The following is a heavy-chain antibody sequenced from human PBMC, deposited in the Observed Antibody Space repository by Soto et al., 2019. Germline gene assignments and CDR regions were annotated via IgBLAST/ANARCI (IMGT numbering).Heavy chain of an antibody. D-gene: IGHD2-2*03. CDR1: GGSISSNY. CDR2: IYYSGST. V-gene: IGHV4-59*01. CDR3: VRIDPPWMLAWFDP. J-gene: IGHJ5*02. Sequence: QVQLQESGPGLVKVSETLSLTCTVSGGSISSNYWSWIRQPPGKGLEWIGYIYYSGSTNFNSSLKSRVTISVHPSKYQCSLNLTSVTAADSAVYYCVRIDPPWMLAWFDPRGQRTLVTVSS.